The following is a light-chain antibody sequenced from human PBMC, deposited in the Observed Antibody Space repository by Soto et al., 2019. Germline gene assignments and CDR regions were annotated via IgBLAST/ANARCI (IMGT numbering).Light chain of an antibody. CDR3: QQYDNWPTWT. CDR1: QSIGSN. J-gene: IGKJ1*01. CDR2: RAS. Sequence: EIVMTQSPATLSGSPGEGATLSCRASQSIGSNLAWYQQKPGQAPRLLIFRASTRATGIPARFSGSGSGTEFSLTISSLQSEDFAVYYCQQYDNWPTWTFGQGTKVDTK. V-gene: IGKV3-15*01.